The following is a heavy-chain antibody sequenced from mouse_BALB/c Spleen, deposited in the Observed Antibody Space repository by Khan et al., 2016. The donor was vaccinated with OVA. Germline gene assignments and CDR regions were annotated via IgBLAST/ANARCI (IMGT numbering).Heavy chain of an antibody. CDR3: SRSPDGNFAY. CDR1: GFTFSTYA. J-gene: IGHJ3*01. Sequence: EVMLVESGGALVKPGGSLKLSCAASGFTFSTYAMSWVRQTPEQRLEWVATINSDGDYTYYPDSVTGRFTISRDNAKNTLYLQMSSLRSEDTAMYYCSRSPDGNFAYWGQGTLVTVSA. CDR2: INSDGDYT. D-gene: IGHD2-1*01. V-gene: IGHV5-9-1*01.